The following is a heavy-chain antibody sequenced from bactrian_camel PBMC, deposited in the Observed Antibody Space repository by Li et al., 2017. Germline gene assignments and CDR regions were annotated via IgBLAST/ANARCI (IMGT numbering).Heavy chain of an antibody. V-gene: IGHV3S33*01. CDR3: AEGRGSRGEHCYSLNY. CDR2: IRRDDLT. CDR1: TRRPNY. Sequence: HVQLVESGGGSVQAGGSLRLSCTYTRRPNYVTWFRQGPGNGREGVAAIRRDDLTAYTDSVKGRFTISKDNAGNSLFLHMTNLKPEDTAMYYCAEGRGSRGEHCYSLNYWGQGTQVTVS. J-gene: IGHJ4*01. D-gene: IGHD6*01.